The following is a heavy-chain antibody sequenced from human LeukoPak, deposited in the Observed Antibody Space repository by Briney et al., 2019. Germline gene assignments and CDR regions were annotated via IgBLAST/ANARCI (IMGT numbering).Heavy chain of an antibody. CDR1: GFTFSNAW. CDR3: TTQQAYCSGGSCYFLPGY. D-gene: IGHD2-15*01. CDR2: IKSKTDGGTT. Sequence: GGSLRLSCAASGFTFSNAWMSWVRQAPGKGLEWVGRIKSKTDGGTTDYAAPVKGRFTISRDDSKNTLYLQMNSLKTEDTAVYYCTTQQAYCSGGSCYFLPGYWGQGTLVTVSS. J-gene: IGHJ4*02. V-gene: IGHV3-15*01.